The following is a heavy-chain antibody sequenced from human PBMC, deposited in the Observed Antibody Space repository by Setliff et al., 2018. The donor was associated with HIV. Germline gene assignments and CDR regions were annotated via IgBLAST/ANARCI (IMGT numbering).Heavy chain of an antibody. CDR2: IIPILGIA. CDR1: GGTFSSYA. Sequence: GASVKVSCKASGGTFSSYAISWVRQAPGRGLEWMGGIIPILGIANYAQKFQGRVTITADKSTSTAYMELSSLRSEDTAVYYCARQNRYYYGSGSFHNWFDPWGQGTLVTVSS. D-gene: IGHD3-10*01. CDR3: ARQNRYYYGSGSFHNWFDP. J-gene: IGHJ5*02. V-gene: IGHV1-69*10.